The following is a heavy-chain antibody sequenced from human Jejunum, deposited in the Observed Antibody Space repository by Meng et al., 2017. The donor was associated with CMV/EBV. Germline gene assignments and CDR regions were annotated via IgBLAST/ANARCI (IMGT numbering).Heavy chain of an antibody. D-gene: IGHD2-8*02. J-gene: IGHJ4*02. CDR1: GGSISNTNYY. V-gene: IGHV4-39*07. Sequence: SGGSISNTNYYWGWIRQPPGKGLEWIGTIYYSGTTYYNPSLKSRVTISVDTSKNQFSLKLSSVTAADTAVYYCARVGSGAQVCDYWGQGTLVTVSS. CDR3: ARVGSGAQVCDY. CDR2: IYYSGTT.